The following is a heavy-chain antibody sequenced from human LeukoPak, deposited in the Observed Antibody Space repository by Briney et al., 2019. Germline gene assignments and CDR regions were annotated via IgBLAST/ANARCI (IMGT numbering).Heavy chain of an antibody. D-gene: IGHD3-3*01. J-gene: IGHJ5*02. Sequence: PWASVKVSCKASGYTFTSYYMHWVRQAPGQGLEWMGIINPSGGSTSYAQKFQGRVTMTRDTSTSTVYMELSSLRSEDTAVYYCARAFGVVIIGDMPDAFDPWGQGTLVTVSS. CDR1: GYTFTSYY. V-gene: IGHV1-46*01. CDR3: ARAFGVVIIGDMPDAFDP. CDR2: INPSGGST.